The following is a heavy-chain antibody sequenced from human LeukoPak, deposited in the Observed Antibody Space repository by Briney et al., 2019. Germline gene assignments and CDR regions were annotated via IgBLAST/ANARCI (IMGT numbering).Heavy chain of an antibody. D-gene: IGHD3-22*01. CDR2: INANSGGT. CDR1: GHTFTGYY. J-gene: IGHJ3*02. Sequence: GASVKVSCKASGHTFTGYYMHWVRQAPGQGLEWMGWINANSGGTNYAQKFQGRVTMTRDTSISTAYMELSRLRSDDTAVYYSASKWVTYYYNSSYYHYPTDVFDIGGQGTMVTVSS. V-gene: IGHV1-2*02. CDR3: ASKWVTYYYNSSYYHYPTDVFDI.